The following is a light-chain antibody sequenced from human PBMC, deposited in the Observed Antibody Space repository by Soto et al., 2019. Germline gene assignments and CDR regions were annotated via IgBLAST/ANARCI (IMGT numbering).Light chain of an antibody. V-gene: IGLV1-40*01. CDR3: QSYDSSLSGYV. CDR1: SSNIGAGYD. Sequence: SLLTKPPSVYGAPGQMVTISCTGSSSNIGAGYDVHWYQQLPGTAPKLLIYGNSNRPSGVPDRFSGSKSGTSASLAITGLQAEDEADYYCQSYDSSLSGYVFGTGTKVTVL. J-gene: IGLJ1*01. CDR2: GNS.